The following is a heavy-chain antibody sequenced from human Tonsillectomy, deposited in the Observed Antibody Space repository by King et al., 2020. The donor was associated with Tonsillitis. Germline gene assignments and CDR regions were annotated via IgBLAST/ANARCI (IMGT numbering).Heavy chain of an antibody. CDR1: GFTFSSYG. CDR2: IWYDGNNK. J-gene: IGHJ3*02. V-gene: IGHV3-33*01. Sequence: QLVQSGGGVVQPGRSLRLSCAASGFTFSSYGMHWVRQAPGKGLEWVAVIWYDGNNKYYVDSVKGRFTISRDNSKNTLYLQMNSLRVEDTAVYYCARDFDYDVFDIWGQGTMVTVSS. CDR3: ARDFDYDVFDI. D-gene: IGHD3-16*01.